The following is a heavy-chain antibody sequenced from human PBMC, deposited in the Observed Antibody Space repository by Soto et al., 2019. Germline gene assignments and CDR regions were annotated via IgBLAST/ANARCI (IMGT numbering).Heavy chain of an antibody. D-gene: IGHD2-15*01. CDR2: IYHGGTT. V-gene: IGHV4-38-2*02. CDR1: VYSISSGSY. J-gene: IGHJ4*01. Sequence: SETLSRTCTVSVYSISSGSYWAWIRQPPGKGPEWIASIYHGGTTFYNPSLKSRITISVDTSNNQFSMKLTSVTAADTAVYYCARVPVMVVAGSSFHYWGHGTLVIVAS. CDR3: ARVPVMVVAGSSFHY.